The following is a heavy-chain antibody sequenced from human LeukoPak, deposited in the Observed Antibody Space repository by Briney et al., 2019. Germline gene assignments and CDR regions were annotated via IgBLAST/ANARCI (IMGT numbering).Heavy chain of an antibody. CDR3: ARGAVLWFGELLLGWFDP. Sequence: ASESLSLTCTVSGGSISSYYWSWIRQPPGKGLEWIGYIYNSGSTNYNPSLKSRVTTSVDTSKNQFSLKLSSVTAADTAVYYCARGAVLWFGELLLGWFDPWGQGTLVTVSS. J-gene: IGHJ5*02. D-gene: IGHD3-10*01. V-gene: IGHV4-59*08. CDR1: GGSISSYY. CDR2: IYNSGST.